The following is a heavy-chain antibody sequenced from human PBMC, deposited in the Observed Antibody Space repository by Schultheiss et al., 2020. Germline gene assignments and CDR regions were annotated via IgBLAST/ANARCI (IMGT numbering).Heavy chain of an antibody. CDR3: ASRGYSSGGDYFDY. D-gene: IGHD5-18*01. CDR2: INHSGST. CDR1: GGSFSGYY. V-gene: IGHV4-34*09. Sequence: SQTLSLTCAVYGGSFSGYYWSWIRQPPGKGLEWIGEINHSGSTNYNPSLKSRVTISVDTSKNQFSLKLSSVTAADTAVYYCASRGYSSGGDYFDYWGQGTLVTVSS. J-gene: IGHJ4*02.